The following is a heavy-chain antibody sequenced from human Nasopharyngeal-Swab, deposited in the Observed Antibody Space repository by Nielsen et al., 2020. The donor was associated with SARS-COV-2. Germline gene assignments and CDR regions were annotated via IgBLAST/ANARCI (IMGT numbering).Heavy chain of an antibody. V-gene: IGHV3-7*03. CDR1: GFSFSTYW. CDR3: ARQGVFVPAYFHQYYMDV. J-gene: IGHJ6*03. CDR2: IKQDGSEK. D-gene: IGHD3-16*02. Sequence: GGSLRLSCAASGFSFSTYWMTWVRPAPGKGLEWVANIKQDGSEKYYVDSVKGRFTVSRDNPKNLLYLQVNSLRAEDTAVYYCARQGVFVPAYFHQYYMDVWGKGTTVTVSS.